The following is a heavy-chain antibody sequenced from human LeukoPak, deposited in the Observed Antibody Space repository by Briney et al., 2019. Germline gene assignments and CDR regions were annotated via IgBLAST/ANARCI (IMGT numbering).Heavy chain of an antibody. D-gene: IGHD3-3*01. CDR2: IYYSGST. Sequence: PSQTLSLTCTVSGGSISSGGYYWSWIRQHPGKGLEWIGYIYYSGSTYYNPSLKSRVTISVDTSKNQFSLKLSPVTAADTAVYYCAKGGDFWSGYYSDWGQGTLVTVSS. J-gene: IGHJ4*02. CDR1: GGSISSGGYY. CDR3: AKGGDFWSGYYSD. V-gene: IGHV4-31*03.